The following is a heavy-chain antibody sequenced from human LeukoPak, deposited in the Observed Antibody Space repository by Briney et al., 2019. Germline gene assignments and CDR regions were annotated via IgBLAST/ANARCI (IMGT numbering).Heavy chain of an antibody. Sequence: PSETLSLTCTISGSSITSVSHYWGWSRRPPGKGLEWIGDIYYTGSTYYSASLRSRVTMAVHTSENQFSLRLNSVTAVDTAVYYCARRWGNIVGVTYEYWGQGTLVTVSS. CDR1: GSSITSVSHY. J-gene: IGHJ4*02. D-gene: IGHD3-16*01. CDR3: ARRWGNIVGVTYEY. CDR2: IYYTGST. V-gene: IGHV4-39*01.